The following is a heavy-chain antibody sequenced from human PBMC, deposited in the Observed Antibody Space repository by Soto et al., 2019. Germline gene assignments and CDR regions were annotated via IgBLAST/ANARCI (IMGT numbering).Heavy chain of an antibody. CDR3: ARRLQWEHEDHFDY. Sequence: SETLSLTCTVSGGSISSYYWSWIRQPPGKRLEWIGYIYYSGSTNYNPSLKSRVTISVDTSKNQFSLKLSSVTAADTAVYYCARRLQWEHEDHFDYWGQGTLVTVSS. V-gene: IGHV4-59*01. CDR2: IYYSGST. D-gene: IGHD1-26*01. CDR1: GGSISSYY. J-gene: IGHJ4*02.